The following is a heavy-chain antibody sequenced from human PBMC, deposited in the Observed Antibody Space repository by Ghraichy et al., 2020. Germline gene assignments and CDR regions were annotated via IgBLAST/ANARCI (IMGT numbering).Heavy chain of an antibody. CDR3: AGIDNERHRRWELLNY. V-gene: IGHV4-59*01. CDR1: GGSISSYY. D-gene: IGHD1-26*01. CDR2: IYYSGST. Sequence: ESLNISCTVSGGSISSYYWSWIRQPPGKGLEWIGYIYYSGSTNYNPSLKSRVTISVDTSKNQFSLKLSSVTAADTAVYYCAGIDNERHRRWELLNYWGQGTLVTVSS. J-gene: IGHJ4*02.